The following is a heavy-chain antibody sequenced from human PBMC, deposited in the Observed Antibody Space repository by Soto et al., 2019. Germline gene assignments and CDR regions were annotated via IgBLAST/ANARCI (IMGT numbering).Heavy chain of an antibody. CDR1: GGSTSSSGYY. V-gene: IGHV4-39*01. Sequence: SETLSLICIVSGGSTSSSGYYWGWIRQPPGKGLEWIGSIYYSGTTYYNPSLKSRVTISADTSNNRFSLNLSSVAAADTAVYYCARGRGSYGHIFEYWGPGALVTVSS. D-gene: IGHD1-26*01. CDR3: ARGRGSYGHIFEY. CDR2: IYYSGTT. J-gene: IGHJ4*02.